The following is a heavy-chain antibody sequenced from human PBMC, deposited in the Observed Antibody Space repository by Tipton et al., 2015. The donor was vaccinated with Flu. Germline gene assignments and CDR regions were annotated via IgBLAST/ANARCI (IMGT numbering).Heavy chain of an antibody. D-gene: IGHD1-7*01. J-gene: IGHJ4*02. CDR1: GYSISSGYY. CDR3: ASFISEYNWNYGEGLDY. Sequence: TLSLTCTVSGYSISSGYYWGWIRQPPGKGLEWIGSIYHSGSTYYNPSLKSRVTISVDTSKNQFSLKLSSVTAADTAVYYCASFISEYNWNYGEGLDYWGQGTLATVSS. V-gene: IGHV4-38-2*02. CDR2: IYHSGST.